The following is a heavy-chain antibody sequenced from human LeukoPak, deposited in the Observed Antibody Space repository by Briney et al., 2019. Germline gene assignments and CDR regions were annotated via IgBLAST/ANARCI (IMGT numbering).Heavy chain of an antibody. J-gene: IGHJ5*02. CDR1: GGSFSGYY. D-gene: IGHD2-2*02. CDR3: ASRYCSSTSCYTAPRGWFDP. CDR2: INHSGST. V-gene: IGHV4-34*01. Sequence: SETLSLTCAVYGGSFSGYYWSWIRQPPGKGLEWIGEINHSGSTNYNPSLKSRVTISVDTSKNQFSLKLSSVTAADTAVYYCASRYCSSTSCYTAPRGWFDPWGQGTLVTVSS.